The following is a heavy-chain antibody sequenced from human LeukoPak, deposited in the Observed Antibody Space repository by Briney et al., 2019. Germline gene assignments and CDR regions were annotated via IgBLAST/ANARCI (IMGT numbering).Heavy chain of an antibody. Sequence: SETLSLTCAVSGGSISSSNWWSWVRQPPGKGLEWIGEIYHSGSTNYNPSLKSRVTISVDKSKNQFSLKLSSVTAADTAVYYCARDRGGEIWSGYYPNAFDIWGQGTMVTVSS. V-gene: IGHV4-4*02. CDR3: ARDRGGEIWSGYYPNAFDI. J-gene: IGHJ3*02. CDR2: IYHSGST. D-gene: IGHD3-3*01. CDR1: GGSISSSNW.